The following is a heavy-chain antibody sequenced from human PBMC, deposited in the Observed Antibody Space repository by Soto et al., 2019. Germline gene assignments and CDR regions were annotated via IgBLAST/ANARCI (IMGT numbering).Heavy chain of an antibody. J-gene: IGHJ3*02. CDR3: ARDGDYYDSTDGDAFDI. D-gene: IGHD3-22*01. CDR1: GYTFTGYY. Sequence: ASVKVSCKASGYTFTGYYMHWVRQAPGHGLEWMGWINPNSGGTNYAQKIQGRVTMTRDTSISTAYMELSRLRSDDTAVYYCARDGDYYDSTDGDAFDIWGQGTMVTVSS. V-gene: IGHV1-2*02. CDR2: INPNSGGT.